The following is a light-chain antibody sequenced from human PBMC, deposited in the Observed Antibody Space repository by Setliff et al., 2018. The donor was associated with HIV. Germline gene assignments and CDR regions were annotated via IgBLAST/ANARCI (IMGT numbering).Light chain of an antibody. CDR2: EVS. CDR1: SSDVGGYNL. J-gene: IGLJ1*01. CDR3: CSYAGTDTFVV. Sequence: QSVLTQPASVSGSPGQSITISCTGTSSDVGGYNLVSWYQHHPGKAPKLMISEVSKRPSGVSNRFSGSRSGNTASLTISGLQAEDEGDYYCCSYAGTDTFVVFGTGTKVTVL. V-gene: IGLV2-23*02.